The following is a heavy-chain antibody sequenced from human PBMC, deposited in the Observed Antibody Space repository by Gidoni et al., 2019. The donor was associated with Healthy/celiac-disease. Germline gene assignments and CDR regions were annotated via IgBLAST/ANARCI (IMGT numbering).Heavy chain of an antibody. D-gene: IGHD6-13*01. CDR2: IYSGGST. V-gene: IGHV3-53*01. J-gene: IGHJ4*02. CDR1: GFTVSSNY. Sequence: VKLVASGGGLIQPGWSVRLSGAASGFTVSSNYMSWVRQAPGKGLEWVSVIYSGGSTNYAASVKGRFTISRDNSKNTLYLQMNSLRAEDTAVYYCSIEYSSWYVDWGQGTLVTVSS. CDR3: SIEYSSWYVD.